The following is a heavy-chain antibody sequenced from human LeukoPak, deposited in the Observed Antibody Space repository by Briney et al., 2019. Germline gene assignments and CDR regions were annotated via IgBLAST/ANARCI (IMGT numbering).Heavy chain of an antibody. Sequence: SETLSLTCTVSGSSISSYYWSWIRQPPGKGLEWIGYIYDSGSTNYNPSLKSRVTISVDTSKNQFSLKLSSVTAADTAVYYCARDRPYNWNYPLFDYWGQGTLVTVSS. V-gene: IGHV4-59*01. CDR1: GSSISSYY. D-gene: IGHD1-7*01. CDR3: ARDRPYNWNYPLFDY. CDR2: IYDSGST. J-gene: IGHJ4*02.